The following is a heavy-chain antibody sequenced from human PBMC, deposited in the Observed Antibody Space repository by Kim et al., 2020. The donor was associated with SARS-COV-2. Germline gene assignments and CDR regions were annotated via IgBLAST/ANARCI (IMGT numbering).Heavy chain of an antibody. CDR2: INHSRST. CDR1: GGSFSGYY. D-gene: IGHD3-10*01. CDR3: ARERGDQDY. Sequence: SETLSLTCAVYGGSFSGYYWSWIRQPPGKGLEWIGEINHSRSTNYNPSLKSRVTISVDTSKNQFSLKLSSVTAADTAVYYCARERGDQDYWGQGTLVTVSS. V-gene: IGHV4-34*01. J-gene: IGHJ4*02.